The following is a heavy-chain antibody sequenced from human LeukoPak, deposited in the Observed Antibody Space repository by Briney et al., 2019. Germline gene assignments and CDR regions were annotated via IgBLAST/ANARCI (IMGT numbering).Heavy chain of an antibody. V-gene: IGHV4-30-4*01. J-gene: IGHJ4*02. CDR2: IYYSGST. CDR3: ARDLPQYYYGSGSYQTHFDY. CDR1: GGSISSGDYY. Sequence: PSETLSLTCTVSGGSISSGDYYWSWIRQPPGKGLEWIGYIYYSGSTNYNPSLKSRVTISVDTSKNQFSLKLSSVTAADTAVYYCARDLPQYYYGSGSYQTHFDYWGQGTLVTVSS. D-gene: IGHD3-10*01.